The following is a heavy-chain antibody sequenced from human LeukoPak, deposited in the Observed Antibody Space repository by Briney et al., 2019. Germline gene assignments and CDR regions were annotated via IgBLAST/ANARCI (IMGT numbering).Heavy chain of an antibody. CDR1: GYSFTAYY. Sequence: ASVKVSCKASGYSFTAYYMHWVRQAPGQGPEWMGWINPTSGSTNYAQTFRGRVTLTSDTSITTAYMELSRLKSDDTAVYYCAGGNLSGDHDFWGQGTLVTVSS. V-gene: IGHV1-2*02. D-gene: IGHD1-26*01. CDR2: INPTSGST. CDR3: AGGNLSGDHDF. J-gene: IGHJ4*02.